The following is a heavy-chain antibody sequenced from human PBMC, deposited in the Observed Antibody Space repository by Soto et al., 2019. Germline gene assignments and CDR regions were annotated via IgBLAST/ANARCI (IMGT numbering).Heavy chain of an antibody. CDR1: GVTVSSDR. D-gene: IGHD3-3*01. V-gene: IGHV3-48*01. CDR3: ARVGYYVFWSGTTSHPYYMAA. CDR2: IRSSSDTI. J-gene: IGHJ6*03. Sequence: GGSLRLPCAASGVTVSSDRMNWVRRAPGKGLVWVSYIRSSSDTIYYADSVKGRFTISRDNAKNSLSLYLNSLRAEDTAVYYCARVGYYVFWSGTTSHPYYMAAWRKAPPVSAS.